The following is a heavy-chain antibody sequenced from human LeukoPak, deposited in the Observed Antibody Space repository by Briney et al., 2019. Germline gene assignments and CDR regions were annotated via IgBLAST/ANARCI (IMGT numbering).Heavy chain of an antibody. CDR2: IKQDGSEK. V-gene: IGHV3-7*01. CDR1: GFTFSSYW. J-gene: IGHJ6*02. Sequence: PGVSLRLSCAASGFTFSSYWMSWVRQAPGKGLEWVANIKQDGSEKYYVDSVKGRFTISRDNAKNSLYLQMNSLRAEDTAVYYCARENPYYYGSGKDYYYYGMDVWGQGTTVTVSS. D-gene: IGHD3-10*01. CDR3: ARENPYYYGSGKDYYYYGMDV.